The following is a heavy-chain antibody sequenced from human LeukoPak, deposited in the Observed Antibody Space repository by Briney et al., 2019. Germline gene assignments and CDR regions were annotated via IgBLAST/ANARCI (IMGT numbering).Heavy chain of an antibody. CDR3: ARTTGDGSTDY. CDR1: GGSISSNS. CDR2: INYDGRT. D-gene: IGHD3-10*01. Sequence: SETLSLTCTISGGSISSNSWSWIRQPPGKGLEWLGYINYDGRTRYNPSLKSRISLSLDTSKNHFSLKVSSVTAADTAVYYCARTTGDGSTDYWGQGTLVTVSS. V-gene: IGHV4-59*01. J-gene: IGHJ4*02.